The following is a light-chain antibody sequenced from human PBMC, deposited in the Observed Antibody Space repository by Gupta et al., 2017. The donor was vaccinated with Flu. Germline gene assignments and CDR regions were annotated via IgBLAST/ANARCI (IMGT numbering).Light chain of an antibody. V-gene: IGLV2-14*02. J-gene: IGLJ2*01. CDR1: SSDIGSYDL. CDR3: SSYTRSSTPMI. Sequence: QSALTQPASVSGSPGQSITISCTGTSSDIGSYDLVSWYQQHPGKAPRLIISEVNNRPSGVSHRFSGSKSGTTASLTISGLQSEDEADYYCSSYTRSSTPMIFGGGTKLTVL. CDR2: EVN.